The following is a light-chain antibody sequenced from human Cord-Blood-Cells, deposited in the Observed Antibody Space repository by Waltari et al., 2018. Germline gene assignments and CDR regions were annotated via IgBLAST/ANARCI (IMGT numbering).Light chain of an antibody. CDR2: DAS. J-gene: IGKJ3*01. CDR3: QQFNNYPFT. Sequence: AIRLTQSPSPLSASVGDRVTITCRASQGISSALAWYQQKPGKAPKLLIYDASSLESGVPSRFSGSGSGTDFTLTISSLQPEDFATYYCQQFNNYPFTFGPGTKVDIK. CDR1: QGISSA. V-gene: IGKV1D-13*01.